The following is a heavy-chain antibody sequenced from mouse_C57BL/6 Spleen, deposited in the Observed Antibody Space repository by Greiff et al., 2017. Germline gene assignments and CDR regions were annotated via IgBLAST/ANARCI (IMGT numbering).Heavy chain of an antibody. CDR3: ARSFGTTVVRYAMDY. CDR2: IWSGGST. Sequence: VKLMESGPGLVQPSQSLSITCTVSGFSLTSYGVHWVRQSPGKGLEWLGVIWSGGSTDYNAAFISRLSISKDNSKSQVFFKMNSLQADDTAIYYCARSFGTTVVRYAMDYWGQGTSVTVSS. CDR1: GFSLTSYG. D-gene: IGHD1-1*01. J-gene: IGHJ4*01. V-gene: IGHV2-2*01.